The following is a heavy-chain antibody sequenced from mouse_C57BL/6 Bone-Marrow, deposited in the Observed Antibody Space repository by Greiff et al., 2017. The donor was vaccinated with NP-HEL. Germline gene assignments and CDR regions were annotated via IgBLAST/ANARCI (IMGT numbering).Heavy chain of an antibody. V-gene: IGHV1-72*01. D-gene: IGHD1-1*01. Sequence: QVQLQQPGAELVKPGASVKLSCKASGYTFTSYWMHWVKQRPGRGLEWIGRIDPNSGGTKYNEKFKSKATLTVDKPSSQAYMQLSSLTSEDSAVYYCARWGTTVVATDYAMDYWGQGTSVTVSS. CDR3: ARWGTTVVATDYAMDY. CDR1: GYTFTSYW. J-gene: IGHJ4*01. CDR2: IDPNSGGT.